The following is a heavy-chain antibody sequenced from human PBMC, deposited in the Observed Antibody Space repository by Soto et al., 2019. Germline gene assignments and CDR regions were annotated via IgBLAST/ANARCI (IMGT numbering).Heavy chain of an antibody. D-gene: IGHD3-16*01. V-gene: IGHV3-30-3*01. CDR3: VRSNSEAGWGQFDY. J-gene: IGHJ4*02. Sequence: QVQLVGSGGGVVQPGTSLRLSCAASGFTFSIYAMHWVRQAPEKGLEWVAVISSAGTNKNHADSVRGRFSISRDNSNNMLHLQMDNMRVVDTAVYYCVRSNSEAGWGQFDYWGQGTLVTVSS. CDR1: GFTFSIYA. CDR2: ISSAGTNK.